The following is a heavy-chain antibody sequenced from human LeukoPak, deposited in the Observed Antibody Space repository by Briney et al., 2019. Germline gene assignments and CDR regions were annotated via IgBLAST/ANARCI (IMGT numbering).Heavy chain of an antibody. Sequence: GGSLRLSCAASGFTFSSYGMHWVRQAPGKGLEWVAVISYDGSNKYYADSVKGRFTISRDNSKNTLYLQMNSLRAEDTAVYYCAKDHRGYSYGNYFDYWGQGTLVTVSS. CDR1: GFTFSSYG. D-gene: IGHD5-18*01. J-gene: IGHJ4*02. CDR2: ISYDGSNK. V-gene: IGHV3-30*18. CDR3: AKDHRGYSYGNYFDY.